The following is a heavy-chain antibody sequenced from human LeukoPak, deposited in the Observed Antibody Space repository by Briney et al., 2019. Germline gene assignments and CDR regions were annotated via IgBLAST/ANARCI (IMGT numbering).Heavy chain of an antibody. CDR1: GGSISSYY. V-gene: IGHV4-39*01. CDR2: IYYSGST. J-gene: IGHJ4*02. D-gene: IGHD6-13*01. Sequence: SETLSLTCTVSGGSISSYYWGWIRQPPGKGLEWIGSIYYSGSTYYNPSLKSRVTISVDTSKNQFSLELSSVTAADTAVYYCARRRIAAAVDYWGQGTLVTVSS. CDR3: ARRRIAAAVDY.